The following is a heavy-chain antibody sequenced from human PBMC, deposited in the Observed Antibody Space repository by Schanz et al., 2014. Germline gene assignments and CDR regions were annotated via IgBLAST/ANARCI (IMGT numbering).Heavy chain of an antibody. CDR3: PREMGSALLRYFDL. Sequence: EVQLVESGGGLVQPGGSLRLSCAASGFTFNNYDMNWVRLVPGKGREWVSGISDSGGSKYYVDSVEGRFTISRDNSKNTLYLQMNNLRAEDAAVYYCPREMGSALLRYFDLWGRGTLVTVSS. V-gene: IGHV3-23*04. D-gene: IGHD1-26*01. CDR2: ISDSGGSK. CDR1: GFTFNNYD. J-gene: IGHJ2*01.